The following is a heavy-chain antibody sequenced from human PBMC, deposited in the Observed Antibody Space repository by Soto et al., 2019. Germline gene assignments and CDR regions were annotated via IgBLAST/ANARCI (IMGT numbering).Heavy chain of an antibody. CDR1: GGSISSGGYY. CDR2: IYYSGST. CDR3: ASTAAGEDAYFAY. Sequence: SETLSLTCTVSGGSISSGGYYWSWIRQHPGKGLEWIGYIYYSGSTYYNPSLKSRVTISVDTSKNQFALKLSSVTAADTAVYYCASTAAGEDAYFAYWGQGTLVTVSS. J-gene: IGHJ4*02. V-gene: IGHV4-31*03. D-gene: IGHD6-13*01.